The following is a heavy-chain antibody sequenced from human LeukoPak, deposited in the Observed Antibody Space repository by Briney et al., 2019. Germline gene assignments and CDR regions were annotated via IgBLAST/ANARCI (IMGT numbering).Heavy chain of an antibody. CDR1: GFTFSSYW. V-gene: IGHV3-7*01. Sequence: PGGSLRLSCAASGFTFSSYWMSWVRQAPGKGLEWVANIKQDGSEKYYVDSVKGRFTISRDNAKNSLYLQMNSLRAEVTAVYYCARSSRAAGNAFDIWGQGTMVTVSS. J-gene: IGHJ3*02. D-gene: IGHD6-13*01. CDR2: IKQDGSEK. CDR3: ARSSRAAGNAFDI.